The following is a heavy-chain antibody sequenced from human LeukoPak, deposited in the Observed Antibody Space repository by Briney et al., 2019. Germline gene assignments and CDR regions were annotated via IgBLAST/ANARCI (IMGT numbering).Heavy chain of an antibody. CDR1: GFTFSRYT. J-gene: IGHJ3*01. CDR2: ISYGSRFI. CDR3: ARAIPASPGGFDL. V-gene: IGHV3-21*01. Sequence: PGGSLRLSCAASGFTFSRYTINWVRQPPGEGLEWVSSISYGSRFIYYSDSVKGRFTISRDNARNSLFLQMNSLRVEDTAVYYCARAIPASPGGFDLWGQGTLVTVSS. D-gene: IGHD2-2*01.